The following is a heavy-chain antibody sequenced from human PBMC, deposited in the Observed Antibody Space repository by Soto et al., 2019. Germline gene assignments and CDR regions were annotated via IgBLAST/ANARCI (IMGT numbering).Heavy chain of an antibody. CDR1: GDSFATYG. CDR3: ATEPIYYNDGSGYYPLGH. V-gene: IGHV1-18*04. CDR2: ISAHNGDT. D-gene: IGHD3-22*01. Sequence: ASVKVSCKASGDSFATYGFSWVRQAPGQVLECVGWISAHNGDTHYSQKFQGRVTLTTDTSTNTGYMELRSLTSDDTAVYFCATEPIYYNDGSGYYPLGHWGQGTLVTVSS. J-gene: IGHJ4*02.